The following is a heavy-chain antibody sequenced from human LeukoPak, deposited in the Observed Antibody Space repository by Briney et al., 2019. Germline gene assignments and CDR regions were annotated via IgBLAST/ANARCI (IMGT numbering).Heavy chain of an antibody. Sequence: PSETLSLTCTVSGGSISSYYWSWIRQPPGKGLEWIGYIYYSGSTNYNPSLKSRVTISVDTSKNQFSLRLSSVTAADTAVYYCARLTMVRGVIVYYYYYYYMDVWGKGTTVTISS. J-gene: IGHJ6*03. V-gene: IGHV4-59*12. CDR1: GGSISSYY. D-gene: IGHD3-10*01. CDR2: IYYSGST. CDR3: ARLTMVRGVIVYYYYYYYMDV.